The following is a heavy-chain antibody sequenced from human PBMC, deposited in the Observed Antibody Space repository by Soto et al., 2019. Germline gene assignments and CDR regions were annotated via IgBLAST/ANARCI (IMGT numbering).Heavy chain of an antibody. CDR2: ISSSSSYI. D-gene: IGHD3-16*02. V-gene: IGHV3-21*01. CDR3: ARDRLRLGELSLIGYFDY. Sequence: SLRLSCAASGFTFSSYSMNWVRQAPGKGLEWVSSISSSSSYIYYADSVKGRFTISRDNSKNTLFLQMSSLRVEDTAVYYCARDRLRLGELSLIGYFDYWGQGTLVTVSS. J-gene: IGHJ4*02. CDR1: GFTFSSYS.